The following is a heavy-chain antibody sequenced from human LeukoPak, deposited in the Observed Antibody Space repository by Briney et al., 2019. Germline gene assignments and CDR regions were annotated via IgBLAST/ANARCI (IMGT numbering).Heavy chain of an antibody. V-gene: IGHV4-59*01. CDR2: IYYSGST. CDR3: ARDRSGGTDY. J-gene: IGHJ4*02. CDR1: GGSISSYY. Sequence: SETLSITCTVSGGSISSYYWSWIRQPPGKGLEWIGYIYYSGSTNYNPSLKSRVTISVDTSKNQFSLKLSSVTAADTAVYYCARDRSGGTDYWGQGTLVTVSS. D-gene: IGHD2-15*01.